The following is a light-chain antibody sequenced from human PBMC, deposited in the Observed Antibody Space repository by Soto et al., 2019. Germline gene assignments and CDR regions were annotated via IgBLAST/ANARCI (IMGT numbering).Light chain of an antibody. CDR3: QQYNNWPGGT. J-gene: IGKJ1*01. CDR2: DAS. V-gene: IGKV3-15*01. Sequence: IVMTQSPATLSMSPGERATLSCRASQSVDNHLAWYQQKPGHAPRLLIYDASTRATGIPARFSGSGSGTEFTLTVSSLQYEDFAVYYCQQYNNWPGGTFGQGTKVDIK. CDR1: QSVDNH.